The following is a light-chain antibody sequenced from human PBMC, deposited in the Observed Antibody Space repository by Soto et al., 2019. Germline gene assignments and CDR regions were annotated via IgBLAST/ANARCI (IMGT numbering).Light chain of an antibody. CDR1: QSTSSW. Sequence: DIPVPQATSTLYATVGERVTIPCRASQSTSSWLAWYQQKPGKAPKLLIYDASSLESGVPSRFSGSGSGTEFTLTISSLQPDDFAPYYCQQYNSYSPTFGQGTKVDIK. V-gene: IGKV1-5*01. CDR3: QQYNSYSPT. J-gene: IGKJ1*01. CDR2: DAS.